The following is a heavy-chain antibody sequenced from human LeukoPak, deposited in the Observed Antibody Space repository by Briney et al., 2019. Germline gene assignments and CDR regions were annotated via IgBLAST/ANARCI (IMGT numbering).Heavy chain of an antibody. V-gene: IGHV4-39*01. CDR1: GGSISSSSYY. CDR2: IYYSGST. D-gene: IGHD1/OR15-1a*01. Sequence: SETLSLTCTVSGGSISSSSYYWGWIRQPPGKGLEWIGTIYYSGSTFSNPSFRSRVAISVDTPQNQFSLKLSSVTAADTAVYYCARRLRRTHYSDYWGQGTLVIVSS. CDR3: ARRLRRTHYSDY. J-gene: IGHJ4*02.